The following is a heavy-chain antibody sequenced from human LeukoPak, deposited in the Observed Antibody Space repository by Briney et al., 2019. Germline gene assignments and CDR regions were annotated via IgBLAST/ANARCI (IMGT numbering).Heavy chain of an antibody. CDR3: AKSNGYGLVEI. Sequence: SETLSLTCTVSGGSLSTSSYYWGWVREPPGKGLEWIGNIFYSGSTYCSPSLKSRVTISLDTSRNQFSLKLNSVTAADTAVYYCAKSNGYGLVEIWGQGTMVTVSS. D-gene: IGHD3-10*01. J-gene: IGHJ3*02. V-gene: IGHV4-39*07. CDR1: GGSLSTSSYY. CDR2: IFYSGST.